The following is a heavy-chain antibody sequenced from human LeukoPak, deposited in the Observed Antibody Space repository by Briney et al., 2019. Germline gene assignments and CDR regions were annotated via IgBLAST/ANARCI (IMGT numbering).Heavy chain of an antibody. J-gene: IGHJ4*02. CDR3: TRASGSFDFDY. D-gene: IGHD1-26*01. CDR1: GFTFSDHY. CDR2: IRKKVNGYTT. Sequence: GGSLRLSCAASGFTFSDHYMDWVRQAPGKGLEWVGRIRKKVNGYTTEYAASVKGRFTISRDDSRNSLYLQMNSLKAEDTAVYYCTRASGSFDFDYWGQGTLVTVSS. V-gene: IGHV3-72*01.